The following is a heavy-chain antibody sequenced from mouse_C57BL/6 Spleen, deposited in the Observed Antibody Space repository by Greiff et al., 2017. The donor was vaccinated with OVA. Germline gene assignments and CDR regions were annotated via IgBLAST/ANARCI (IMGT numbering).Heavy chain of an antibody. V-gene: IGHV14-2*01. CDR1: GFNIKDYY. CDR2: IDPEDGET. D-gene: IGHD1-1*01. Sequence: VQLKQSGAELVKPGASVKLSCTASGFNIKDYYMHWVKQRTEQGLEWIGRIDPEDGETKYAPQFQGTGTITADTSSNTAYLQLSSLTSEDTAVYYCARGGYYYGSSYVNCYFDVWGTGTTVTVSS. CDR3: ARGGYYYGSSYVNCYFDV. J-gene: IGHJ1*03.